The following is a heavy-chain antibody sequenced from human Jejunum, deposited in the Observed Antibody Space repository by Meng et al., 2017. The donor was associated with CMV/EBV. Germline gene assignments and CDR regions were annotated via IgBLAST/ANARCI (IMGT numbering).Heavy chain of an antibody. CDR3: AREGLLAPRSAVLDY. CDR2: IKQDGSEI. J-gene: IGHJ4*02. Sequence: GFTFSSYWMNWVRQAHGKGLEWVANIKQDGSEIYYVDSVKGRFTISRDNAKNTLNLQMNSLRAEDTAVYYCAREGLLAPRSAVLDYWGQGTLVTVSS. D-gene: IGHD3-3*01. V-gene: IGHV3-7*01. CDR1: GFTFSSYW.